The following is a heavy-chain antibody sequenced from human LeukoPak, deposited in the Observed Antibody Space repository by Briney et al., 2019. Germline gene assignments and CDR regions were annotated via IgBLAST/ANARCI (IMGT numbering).Heavy chain of an antibody. J-gene: IGHJ4*02. Sequence: ASVKVSCKASGYTFTGYYMHWVRQAPGQGLEWVGWINPNSGGTNYAQKFQGRVTMTRDTSISTAYMELSRLRSDDTAVYYCARAWATWELTLGYWGQGTLVTVSS. CDR2: INPNSGGT. D-gene: IGHD1-26*01. V-gene: IGHV1-2*02. CDR3: ARAWATWELTLGY. CDR1: GYTFTGYY.